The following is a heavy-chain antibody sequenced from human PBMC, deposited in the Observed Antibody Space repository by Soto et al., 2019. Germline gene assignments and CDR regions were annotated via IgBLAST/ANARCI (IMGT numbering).Heavy chain of an antibody. V-gene: IGHV1-18*01. CDR1: GYTFTRYG. Sequence: GASVKVSCKASGYTFTRYGISLVRQAPGQGLEWMGWISGYNGKTNYAQKVQDRVIMTTDTSTSTVYMELRSLRSDDTAVYYCAREGEVPYYYYGMDVWGQGTTVTVSS. CDR3: AREGEVPYYYYGMDV. J-gene: IGHJ6*02. CDR2: ISGYNGKT. D-gene: IGHD2-21*01.